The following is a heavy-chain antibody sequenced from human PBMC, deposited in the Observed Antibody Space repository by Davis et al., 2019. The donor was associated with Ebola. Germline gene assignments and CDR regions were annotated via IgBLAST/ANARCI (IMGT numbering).Heavy chain of an antibody. V-gene: IGHV3-15*07. Sequence: GESLKLSCAASCFSFNEAWPWMNWVRHAPGKGLEWVGRIRSKTNGGIIDYAAFVEGRFIISRDDSKNTLFLQINSLRTEDTAVYYCSTDPARGYWGQGTLVNVSS. CDR2: IRSKTNGGII. CDR1: CFSFNEAW. CDR3: STDPARGY. J-gene: IGHJ4*02.